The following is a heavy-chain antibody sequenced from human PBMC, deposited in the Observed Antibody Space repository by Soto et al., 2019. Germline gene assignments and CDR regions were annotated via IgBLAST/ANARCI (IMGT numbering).Heavy chain of an antibody. CDR1: GYTFTSYY. CDR3: ARTIGSSWYGIVNGMDV. J-gene: IGHJ6*02. Sequence: QVQLVQSGAEVKKPGASVKVSCKASGYTFTSYYMHWVRQAPGQGLEWMGIINPSGGSTSYAQKFQGRVTMTRDTSTSTVYMELSSLRSEDTAVYYCARTIGSSWYGIVNGMDVWGQGTTVTVSS. CDR2: INPSGGST. V-gene: IGHV1-46*03. D-gene: IGHD6-13*01.